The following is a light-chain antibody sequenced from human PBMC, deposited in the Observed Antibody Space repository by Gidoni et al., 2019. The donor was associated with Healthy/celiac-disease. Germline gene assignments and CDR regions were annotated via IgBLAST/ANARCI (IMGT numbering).Light chain of an antibody. CDR1: QDISNY. CDR2: DAS. J-gene: IGKJ3*01. V-gene: IGKV1-33*01. CDR3: QQYDNLPFT. Sequence: DIPITQSPSSLSASVGDRVNITCQASQDISNYLNWYQQKPGKAPKLLIYDASNLETGVPSRFSGSGSGTDFTFTISSLQPEDIATYYCQQYDNLPFTFGHGTNVDIK.